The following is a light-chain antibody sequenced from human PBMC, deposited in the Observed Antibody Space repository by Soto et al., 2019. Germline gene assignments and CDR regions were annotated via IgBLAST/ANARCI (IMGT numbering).Light chain of an antibody. CDR3: ASWDDSLNGVV. Sequence: QSVLTQPPSASGTPGQRVTISCSGSNSNIGSNTVNWYQQLPGTAPKLLIYYDNLRPSGVPDRISGSKSGTSASLAISGLQSDDEADYYCASWDDSLNGVVFGGGTKVTVL. J-gene: IGLJ2*01. V-gene: IGLV1-44*01. CDR1: NSNIGSNT. CDR2: YDN.